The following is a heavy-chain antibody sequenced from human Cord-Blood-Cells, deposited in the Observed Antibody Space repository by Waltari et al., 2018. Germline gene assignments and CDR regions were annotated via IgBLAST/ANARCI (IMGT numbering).Heavy chain of an antibody. CDR3: ARDWGAAHY. V-gene: IGHV3-7*01. Sequence: EVQLVESGGGLVQPGGSLRLSCAAAGFNFSRYWMSWVRQAPGKGLEWVANIKQDGSEKYYVDSVKGRFTISRDNAKNSLYLQMNSLRAEDTAVYYCARDWGAAHYWGQGTLVTVSS. CDR2: IKQDGSEK. D-gene: IGHD6-6*01. J-gene: IGHJ4*02. CDR1: GFNFSRYW.